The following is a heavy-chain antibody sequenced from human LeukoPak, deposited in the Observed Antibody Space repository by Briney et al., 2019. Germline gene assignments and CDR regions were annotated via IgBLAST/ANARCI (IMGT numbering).Heavy chain of an antibody. CDR2: ISGSGGST. Sequence: KTGGSLRLSCAASGFTFSSYAMSWVRQAPGKGLEWVSAISGSGGSTYYADSVKGRFTISRDNSKNTLYLQMNSLRAEDTAVYYCAKDLRRDYGSGSYFPNWGQGTLVTVPS. CDR1: GFTFSSYA. J-gene: IGHJ4*02. V-gene: IGHV3-23*01. D-gene: IGHD3-10*01. CDR3: AKDLRRDYGSGSYFPN.